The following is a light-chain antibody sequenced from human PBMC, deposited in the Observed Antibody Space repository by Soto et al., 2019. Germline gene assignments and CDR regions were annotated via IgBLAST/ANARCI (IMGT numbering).Light chain of an antibody. V-gene: IGLV1-40*01. CDR3: QSYDSNLRGYV. Sequence: QSVLTQPPSVTGAPGQRVTISCTGSSSNIGAGYDVHWYQQLPGTAPKLLIYGNNNRPSGVPDRFSVSKSGTSASLAITGLQAEDVADYYCQSYDSNLRGYVFGTGTKLTVL. J-gene: IGLJ1*01. CDR2: GNN. CDR1: SSNIGAGYD.